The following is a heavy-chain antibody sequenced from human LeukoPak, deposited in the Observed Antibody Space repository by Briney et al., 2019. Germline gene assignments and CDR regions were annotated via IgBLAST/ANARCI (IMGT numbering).Heavy chain of an antibody. V-gene: IGHV3-21*01. CDR2: ISSSSSYI. D-gene: IGHD2-15*01. CDR1: GFTLSSYS. Sequence: GGSLRLSCAASGFTLSSYSMNWVRQAPGKGLEWVSSISSSSSYIYHADSVKGRFTISRDNAKNSLYLQMNSLRAEDTAVYYCARDRGYCSGGSCFLAADYYYYGMDVWGQGTTVTVSS. CDR3: ARDRGYCSGGSCFLAADYYYYGMDV. J-gene: IGHJ6*02.